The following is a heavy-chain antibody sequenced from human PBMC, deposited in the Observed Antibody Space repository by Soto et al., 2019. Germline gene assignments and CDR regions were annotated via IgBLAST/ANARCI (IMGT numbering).Heavy chain of an antibody. J-gene: IGHJ6*02. CDR1: GFTFSSYA. V-gene: IGHV3-23*01. Sequence: PGGSLRLSCAASGFTFSSYAMSWVRQAPGKGLEWVSVISGSGSTTYYVDSVKGRFTISRDNSENTLHLQMTNLRAEDTAVYYCAKYGSPRTEYYYCCMDVWGQGTTVTVSS. D-gene: IGHD6-13*01. CDR2: ISGSGSTT. CDR3: AKYGSPRTEYYYCCMDV.